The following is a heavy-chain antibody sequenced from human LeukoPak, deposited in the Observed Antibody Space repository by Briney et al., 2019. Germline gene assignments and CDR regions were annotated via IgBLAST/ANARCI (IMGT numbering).Heavy chain of an antibody. V-gene: IGHV3-30*02. J-gene: IGHJ4*02. CDR3: AKAKGLYDYYFDY. CDR1: GFTFSSYW. CDR2: IRYDGSNK. Sequence: GGSLRLSCAASGFTFSSYWMHWVRQAPGKGLEWVAFIRYDGSNKYYADSVKGRFTISRDNSKNTLYLQMNSLRAEDTAVYYCAKAKGLYDYYFDYWGQGTLVTVSS. D-gene: IGHD2-2*02.